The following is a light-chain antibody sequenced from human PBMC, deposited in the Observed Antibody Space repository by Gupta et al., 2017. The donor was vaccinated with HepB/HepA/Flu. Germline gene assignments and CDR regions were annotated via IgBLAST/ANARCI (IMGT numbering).Light chain of an antibody. CDR1: SGHSRYI. Sequence: QPVLTQSSSASASLGSSVKLTCTLSSGHSRYIIAWHQQQPGKAPRFLMKLEDSGTYNKGSGMPERSAGSSSGAARYISTSNVQSEDEAYYYCATWDTSTHVIFGGGTKLTVL. J-gene: IGLJ2*01. CDR3: ATWDTSTHVI. CDR2: LEDSGTY. V-gene: IGLV4-60*03.